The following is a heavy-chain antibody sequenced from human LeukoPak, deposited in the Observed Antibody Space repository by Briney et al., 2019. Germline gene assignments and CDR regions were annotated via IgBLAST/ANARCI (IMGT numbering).Heavy chain of an antibody. CDR2: IKQDGSEK. D-gene: IGHD5-12*01. CDR3: AKPPRDIVATINYFDY. V-gene: IGHV3-7*01. J-gene: IGHJ4*02. CDR1: GFTFSSYW. Sequence: GGSLRLSCATSGFTFSSYWMNWVRQAPGKGLEWVANIKQDGSEKYYVDSVKGRFTISRDNAKNSLYLQMNSLRAEDTAVYYCAKPPRDIVATINYFDYWGQGTLVTVSS.